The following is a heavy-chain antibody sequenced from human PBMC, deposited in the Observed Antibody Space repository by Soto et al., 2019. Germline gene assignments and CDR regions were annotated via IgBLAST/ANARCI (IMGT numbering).Heavy chain of an antibody. V-gene: IGHV1-18*01. D-gene: IGHD2-15*01. CDR2: ISAYNGNR. CDR1: GYTFTSYG. Sequence: ASVTVSCQASGYTFTSYGISLVRQAPGQGLEWMGWISAYNGNRNYAQKLQGRVTMTTDTFTSTAYMELRSLRSDDTAVYYCARADMSLVWFDPWGQGTLVTVSS. J-gene: IGHJ5*02. CDR3: ARADMSLVWFDP.